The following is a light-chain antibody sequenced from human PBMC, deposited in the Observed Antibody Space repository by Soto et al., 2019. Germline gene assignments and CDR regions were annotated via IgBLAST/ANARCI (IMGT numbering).Light chain of an antibody. CDR2: EGI. J-gene: IGLJ1*01. CDR3: CSYVGATTYV. Sequence: QSVLTQPASVSGSPGQSITISCTGTSSDVGAYNYVSWYQQHPGKAPKLLIYEGIKRPSGVSNRFSGSNSGSTASLTISGLQAEDEAHYYCCSYVGATTYVFGTGTKVTVL. CDR1: SSDVGAYNY. V-gene: IGLV2-23*01.